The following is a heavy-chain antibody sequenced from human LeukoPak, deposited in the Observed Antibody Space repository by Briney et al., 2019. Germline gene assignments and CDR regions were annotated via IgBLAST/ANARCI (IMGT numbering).Heavy chain of an antibody. CDR2: INPNNGDT. CDR1: GYKFASYG. Sequence: ASVKVSCKASGYKFASYGISWVRQAPGQGLEWLGWINPNNGDTNFVQKIQGRVTMTTDMSTGTAYMELRSLRFDDTAVYFCAREHQNSWDEFDYWGQGTLVAVSS. V-gene: IGHV1-18*01. D-gene: IGHD2-15*01. CDR3: AREHQNSWDEFDY. J-gene: IGHJ4*02.